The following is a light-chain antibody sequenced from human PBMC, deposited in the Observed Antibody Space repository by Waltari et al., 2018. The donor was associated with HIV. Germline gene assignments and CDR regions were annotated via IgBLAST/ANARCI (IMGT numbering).Light chain of an antibody. J-gene: IGLJ1*01. CDR3: QAWDSSTGV. V-gene: IGLV3-1*01. CDR2: QDS. CDR1: KLGDKY. Sequence: SYELTQPPSVSVSPGQPASITCSGDKLGDKYACWYQQKPGQSPVLVIYQDSKRPSRIPERFSGSNSGNTATLTISGTQAMDEADYYCQAWDSSTGVFGTGTKVTVL.